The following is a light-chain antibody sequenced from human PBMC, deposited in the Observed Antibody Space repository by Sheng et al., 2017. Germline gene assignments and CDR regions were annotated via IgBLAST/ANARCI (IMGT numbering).Light chain of an antibody. CDR2: NVN. CDR3: SSYTSSRTYV. CDR1: SSDIGAYNY. V-gene: IGLV2-14*03. Sequence: QSALTQPASVSGSPGQSITISCTGTSSDIGAYNYVAWFQQHPGKVPKFLIYNVNDRPSGVSDRFSGSKSGNTASLTISRLQTEDEADYYCSSYTSSRTYVFGTGTKVTVL. J-gene: IGLJ1*01.